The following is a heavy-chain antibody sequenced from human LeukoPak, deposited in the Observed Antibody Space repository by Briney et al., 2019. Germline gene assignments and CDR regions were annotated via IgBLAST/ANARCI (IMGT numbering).Heavy chain of an antibody. CDR1: GGSISSSSYY. CDR3: ARSRYCSSTSCRKNYYYYYMDV. D-gene: IGHD2-2*01. J-gene: IGHJ6*03. Sequence: PSETLSLTCTVSGGSISSSSYYWGWIRQPPGKGLEWIGEINHSGSTNYNPSLKSRVTISVDTSKNQFSLKLSSVTAADTAVYYCARSRYCSSTSCRKNYYYYYMDVWGKGTTVTVSS. V-gene: IGHV4-39*07. CDR2: INHSGST.